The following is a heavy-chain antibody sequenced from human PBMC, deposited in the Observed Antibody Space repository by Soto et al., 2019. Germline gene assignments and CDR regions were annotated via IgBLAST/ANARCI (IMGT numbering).Heavy chain of an antibody. CDR2: INHSGST. J-gene: IGHJ6*02. V-gene: IGHV4-34*01. D-gene: IGHD2-2*01. CDR1: GGSFSGYY. Sequence: SETLSLTCAVYGGSFSGYYWSWIRQPPGKGLEWIGEINHSGSTNYNPSLKSRVTISVDTSKNQFSLKPSSVTAADTAVYYCARGGKGSRDIVVVRGYYGMDVWGQGTTVTVSS. CDR3: ARGGKGSRDIVVVRGYYGMDV.